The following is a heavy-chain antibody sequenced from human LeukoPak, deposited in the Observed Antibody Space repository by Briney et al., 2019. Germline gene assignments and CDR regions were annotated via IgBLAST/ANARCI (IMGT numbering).Heavy chain of an antibody. CDR2: IKQDGSEK. CDR3: AGLPGGPVYYDFWSGYEQSKDLDY. J-gene: IGHJ4*02. Sequence: GGSLRLSCAASGFTFSSYWMSWVRQAPGKGLEWVANIKQDGSEKYYVDSVKGRFTISRDNAKNSLYLQMNSLRAEDTAVYYCAGLPGGPVYYDFWSGYEQSKDLDYWGQGTLVTVSS. CDR1: GFTFSSYW. V-gene: IGHV3-7*01. D-gene: IGHD3-3*01.